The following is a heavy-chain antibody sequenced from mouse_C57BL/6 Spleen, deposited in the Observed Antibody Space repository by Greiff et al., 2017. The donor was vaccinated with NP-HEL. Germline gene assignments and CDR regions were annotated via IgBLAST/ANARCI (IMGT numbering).Heavy chain of an antibody. D-gene: IGHD1-1*01. V-gene: IGHV1-81*01. CDR3: ASDGSSYAMDY. CDR2: IYPRSGNT. Sequence: VQLQQSGAELARPGASVKLSCKASGYTFTSYGISWVKQRTGQGLEWIGEIYPRSGNTYYTQKFKGKATLTADKSSSTAYMELRSLTSEDSAVYFWASDGSSYAMDYGGQGTSVTVSS. J-gene: IGHJ4*01. CDR1: GYTFTSYG.